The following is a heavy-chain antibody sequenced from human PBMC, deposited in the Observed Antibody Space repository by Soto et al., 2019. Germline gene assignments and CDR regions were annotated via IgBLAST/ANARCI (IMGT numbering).Heavy chain of an antibody. D-gene: IGHD3-10*01. V-gene: IGHV4-59*01. J-gene: IGHJ4*02. Sequence: SETLSLTCTVSGGSISSYYWSWIRQPPGKGLEWIGYIYYSGSTNYNPSLKSRVTISVDTSKNQFSLKLSSVTAADTAVYYCARGQKQIRFGELLYYFDYWGQGTLVTVSS. CDR2: IYYSGST. CDR3: ARGQKQIRFGELLYYFDY. CDR1: GGSISSYY.